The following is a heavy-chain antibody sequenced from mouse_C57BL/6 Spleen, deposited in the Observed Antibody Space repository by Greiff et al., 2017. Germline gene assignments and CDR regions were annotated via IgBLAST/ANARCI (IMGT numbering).Heavy chain of an antibody. CDR2: IDPSDSYT. Sequence: QVQLKQPGAELVMPGASVKLSCKASGYTFTSYWMHWVKQRPGQGLEWIGEIDPSDSYTNYNQKFKGKSTLTVDKSSSTAYMQLRSLTSEDSAVYYCATPYYGRRYFDVWGTGTTVTVSS. J-gene: IGHJ1*03. CDR1: GYTFTSYW. D-gene: IGHD1-1*01. V-gene: IGHV1-69*01. CDR3: ATPYYGRRYFDV.